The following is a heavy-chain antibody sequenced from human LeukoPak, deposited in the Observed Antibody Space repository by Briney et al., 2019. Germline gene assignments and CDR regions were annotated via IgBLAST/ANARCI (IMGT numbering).Heavy chain of an antibody. J-gene: IGHJ4*02. CDR3: ARGSSSWQIDY. Sequence: VASVKVSCTASGYTFTSYGISWVRQAPGQGLEWMGWINTNTGNPTYAQGFTGRFVFSLDTSVSTAYLQISSLKAEDTAVYYCARGSSSWQIDYWGQGTLVTVSS. V-gene: IGHV7-4-1*02. D-gene: IGHD6-13*01. CDR2: INTNTGNP. CDR1: GYTFTSYG.